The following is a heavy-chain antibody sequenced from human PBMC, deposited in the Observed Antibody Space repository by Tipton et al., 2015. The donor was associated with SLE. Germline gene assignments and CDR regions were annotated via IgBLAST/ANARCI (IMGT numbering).Heavy chain of an antibody. CDR1: GGSISSYY. Sequence: TLSLTCTVSGGSISSYYWSWIRQPPGKGLEWIGYIYTSGSTNYNPSLKSRVTISVDTSKNQFSLKLSSVTAADTAVYYCARRITIFGVVTRYSWFDPWGQGTLVTVSS. J-gene: IGHJ5*02. D-gene: IGHD3-3*01. CDR2: IYTSGST. CDR3: ARRITIFGVVTRYSWFDP. V-gene: IGHV4-4*08.